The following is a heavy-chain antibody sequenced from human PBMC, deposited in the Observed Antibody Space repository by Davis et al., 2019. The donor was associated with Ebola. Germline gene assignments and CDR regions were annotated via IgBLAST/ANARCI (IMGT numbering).Heavy chain of an antibody. CDR2: IYYSGST. Sequence: SETLSLTCTVSGGSISRSSYYWGWIRQPPGKGLEWIGSIYYSGSTYYNPSLKSRVTISVDTSKNQFSLKLSSVTAADTAVYYCARDAGAYYYYYGMDVWGQGTTVTVSS. D-gene: IGHD3-10*01. CDR1: GGSISRSSYY. V-gene: IGHV4-39*01. J-gene: IGHJ6*02. CDR3: ARDAGAYYYYYGMDV.